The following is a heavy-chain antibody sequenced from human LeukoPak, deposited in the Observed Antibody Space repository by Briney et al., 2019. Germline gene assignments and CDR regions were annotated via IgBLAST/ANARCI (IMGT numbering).Heavy chain of an antibody. CDR1: GFTFSTYE. J-gene: IGHJ4*02. D-gene: IGHD6-19*01. CDR3: ARDHPYSSGWYDFDH. CDR2: ISSSGSTI. Sequence: GGSLRLSCAASGFTFSTYEMNWVRQAPGKGLEWVSYISSSGSTIYYADSVKGRFTVSRDNAKNSLYLQMNSLRAEDTAVYYCARDHPYSSGWYDFDHWGQGTLVTVSS. V-gene: IGHV3-48*03.